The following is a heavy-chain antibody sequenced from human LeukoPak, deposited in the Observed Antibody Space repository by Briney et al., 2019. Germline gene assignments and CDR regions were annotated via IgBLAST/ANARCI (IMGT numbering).Heavy chain of an antibody. D-gene: IGHD5-18*01. V-gene: IGHV3-30-3*01. CDR2: ISYDGSNK. CDR1: GFTFSSYA. CDR3: ARVSSDTAMGPDLYYSVMDV. J-gene: IGHJ6*02. Sequence: GGSLRLSCAASGFTFSSYAMHWVRQAPGKGLEWVAVISYDGSNKYYADSVKGRFTISRDNSKNTLYLRMNSLRAEDTAVYYCARVSSDTAMGPDLYYSVMDVWGQGTTVTVSS.